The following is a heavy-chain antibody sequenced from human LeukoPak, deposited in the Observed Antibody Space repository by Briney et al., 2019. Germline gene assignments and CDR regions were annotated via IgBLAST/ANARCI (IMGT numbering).Heavy chain of an antibody. J-gene: IGHJ3*01. Sequence: ASQTLSLTCAVSGDSVSSNSAAWNWIRQSPSRGLEWLGRTYYRSKWYNDYAVSVKSRITINPDTSKNQFSLQLNSVTPEGTAVYYCVRDDGIGLDAFDVWSPGTMVTVSS. V-gene: IGHV6-1*01. CDR3: VRDDGIGLDAFDV. D-gene: IGHD1-14*01. CDR2: TYYRSKWYN. CDR1: GDSVSSNSAA.